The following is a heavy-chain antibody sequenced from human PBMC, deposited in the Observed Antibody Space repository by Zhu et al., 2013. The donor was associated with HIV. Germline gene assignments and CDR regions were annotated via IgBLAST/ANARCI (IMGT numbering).Heavy chain of an antibody. D-gene: IGHD4-17*01. J-gene: IGHJ4*02. V-gene: IGHV1-69*02. Sequence: QVQLVQSGAEVKKPGSSVKVSCKASGGTFSSYTISWVRQAPGQGLEWMGRIIPILGIANYAQKFQGRVTITADKSTSTAYMELSSLRSEDTAVYYCARGPRDYGYDYWGQGTLVTVSS. CDR1: GGTFSSYT. CDR3: ARGPRDYGYDY. CDR2: IIPILGIA.